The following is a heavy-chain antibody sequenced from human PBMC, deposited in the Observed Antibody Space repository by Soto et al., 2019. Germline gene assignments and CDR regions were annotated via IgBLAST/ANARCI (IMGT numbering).Heavy chain of an antibody. V-gene: IGHV1-69*13. J-gene: IGHJ6*02. CDR3: ATHTRARYDFWSGSDYYGMYV. D-gene: IGHD3-3*01. CDR2: IIPIFGTA. Sequence: SVKVSCKASGGTFSSYAISWVRQAPGQGLEWMGGIIPIFGTANYAQKFQGRVTITADESTSTAYMELSSLRSEDTAVYYCATHTRARYDFWSGSDYYGMYVWGQGTTVTVSS. CDR1: GGTFSSYA.